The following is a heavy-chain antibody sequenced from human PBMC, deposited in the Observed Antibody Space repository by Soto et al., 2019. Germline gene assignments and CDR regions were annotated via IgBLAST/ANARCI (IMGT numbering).Heavy chain of an antibody. CDR3: ARDLGIAVAGPSDY. CDR2: ISAYNGNT. CDR1: GYTFTSYG. V-gene: IGHV1-18*01. D-gene: IGHD6-19*01. J-gene: IGHJ4*02. Sequence: ASVKVSCTASGYTFTSYGISWVRQAPGQGLEWMGWISAYNGNTNYAQKLQGRVTMTTDTSTSTAYMELRSLRSDDTAVYYCARDLGIAVAGPSDYWGQGTLVTVSS.